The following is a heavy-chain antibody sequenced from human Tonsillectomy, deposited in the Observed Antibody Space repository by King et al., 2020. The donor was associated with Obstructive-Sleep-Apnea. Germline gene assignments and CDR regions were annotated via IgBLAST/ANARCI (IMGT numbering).Heavy chain of an antibody. CDR2: IYYSGST. J-gene: IGHJ6*02. CDR1: GGSISSSSYY. V-gene: IGHV4-39*07. CDR3: ASVVRQPGAYYFYGMDV. D-gene: IGHD2-15*01. Sequence: LQLQESGPGLVKPSETLSLTCTVSGGSISSSSYYWGWIRQPPGKGLEWIGSIYYSGSTYYNPSLKSRVTISVATSKNQFSLKLSSVTAAGTAVDYCASVVRQPGAYYFYGMDVWGQGTTVTVSS.